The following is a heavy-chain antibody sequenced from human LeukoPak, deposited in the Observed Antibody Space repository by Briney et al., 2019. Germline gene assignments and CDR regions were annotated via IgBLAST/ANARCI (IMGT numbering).Heavy chain of an antibody. CDR1: GFSVSSNY. Sequence: GGSLRLSCAASGFSVSSNYMSWVRQAPGKGLEWVAVIFSGDNTYYSDSVKGRFTISRDNSKNTLYLQIISLRAEDTAVYYCAALSGVGVKIGFDHWGQGALVVVSS. D-gene: IGHD1-26*01. V-gene: IGHV3-53*01. CDR2: IFSGDNT. CDR3: AALSGVGVKIGFDH. J-gene: IGHJ4*02.